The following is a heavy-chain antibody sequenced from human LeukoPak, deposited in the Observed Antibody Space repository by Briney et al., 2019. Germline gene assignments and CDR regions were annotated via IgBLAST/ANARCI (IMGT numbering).Heavy chain of an antibody. D-gene: IGHD2-2*01. V-gene: IGHV3-33*01. Sequence: GGSLRLSCAASGFTFSSYGMHWVRQAPGKGLEWVAVIWYDGSNKYYADSVKGRFTISRDNSKNTLYLQMNSLRAEDTAVYYCARESIVVVPAASIYGMDVWGQGTTVTVSS. CDR3: ARESIVVVPAASIYGMDV. J-gene: IGHJ6*02. CDR1: GFTFSSYG. CDR2: IWYDGSNK.